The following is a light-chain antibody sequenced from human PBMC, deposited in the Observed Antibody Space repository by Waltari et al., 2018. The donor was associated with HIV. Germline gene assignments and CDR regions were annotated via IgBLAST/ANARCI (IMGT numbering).Light chain of an antibody. Sequence: QSSLTQPRSVSGSPGQSVTLSCTGTSSDVGGYNNVSWYQQHPGKAPNLMIYDVTKRPSGVPDRFSGSKSGNTASLTISGLQAEDEADYYCCSYAGSYTFGFGGGTKLTVL. CDR1: SSDVGGYNN. CDR2: DVT. J-gene: IGLJ3*02. V-gene: IGLV2-11*01. CDR3: CSYAGSYTFG.